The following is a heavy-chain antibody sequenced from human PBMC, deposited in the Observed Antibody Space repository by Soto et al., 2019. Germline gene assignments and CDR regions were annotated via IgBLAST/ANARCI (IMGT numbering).Heavy chain of an antibody. D-gene: IGHD3-3*01. Sequence: GASVKVSCKASGYTFTSYYMHWVRQAPGQGLEWMGIINPSGGSTRYAQKFQGRVTMTRDTSTSTVYMELSSLRSEDTAVYYCARAVPEITIFGVVTSPYYYYGMDVWGQGTTVTVSS. CDR3: ARAVPEITIFGVVTSPYYYYGMDV. V-gene: IGHV1-46*01. J-gene: IGHJ6*02. CDR1: GYTFTSYY. CDR2: INPSGGST.